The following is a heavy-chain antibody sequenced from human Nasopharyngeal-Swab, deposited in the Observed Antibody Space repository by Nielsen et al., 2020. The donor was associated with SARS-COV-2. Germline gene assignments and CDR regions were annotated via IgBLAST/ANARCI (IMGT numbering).Heavy chain of an antibody. CDR2: ISSSGSTI. CDR3: ARDDYDSSGYRWFDP. D-gene: IGHD3-22*01. V-gene: IGHV3-11*04. J-gene: IGHJ5*02. CDR1: GFTFSDYY. Sequence: GSLRLSCAASGFTFSDYYMSWIRQAPGKGLEWVSYISSSGSTIYYADSVKGRFTISRDNAKNSLYLQMNSLRAEDTAVYYCARDDYDSSGYRWFDPWGQGTLVTVSS.